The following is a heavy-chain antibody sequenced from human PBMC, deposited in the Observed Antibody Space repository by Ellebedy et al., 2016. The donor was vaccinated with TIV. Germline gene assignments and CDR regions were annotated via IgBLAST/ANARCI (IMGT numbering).Heavy chain of an antibody. D-gene: IGHD2-21*01. J-gene: IGHJ4*02. CDR1: GFTFRSYG. CDR3: ARDTGDGYFYQLDY. Sequence: GGSLRLSXAASGFTFRSYGMYWVRQAPGKGLEWVAFISYDATDKYRVDSVEGRFAVSRDNSKNTLYLQMNSLRTEDTAVYYCARDTGDGYFYQLDYWGQGTLVTVSS. V-gene: IGHV3-30*03. CDR2: ISYDATDK.